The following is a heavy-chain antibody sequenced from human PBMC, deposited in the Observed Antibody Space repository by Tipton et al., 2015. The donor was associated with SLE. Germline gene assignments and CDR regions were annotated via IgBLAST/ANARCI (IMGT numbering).Heavy chain of an antibody. CDR1: GDSVSSNSAA. V-gene: IGHV6-1*01. J-gene: IGHJ4*02. CDR3: ARASWEHSSGWNLDY. Sequence: GLVKPSQPLSVTCAISGDSVSSNSAAWNWIRQSPSRGLEWLGRTYYRSKWYNDYAVSVKSRITINPDTSKNQFSLQLNSATPEDTAVYYCARASWEHSSGWNLDYWGQGTLVTVSS. D-gene: IGHD6-19*01. CDR2: TYYRSKWYN.